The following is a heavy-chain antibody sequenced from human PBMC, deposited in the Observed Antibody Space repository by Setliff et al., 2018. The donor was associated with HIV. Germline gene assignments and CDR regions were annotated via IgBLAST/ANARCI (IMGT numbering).Heavy chain of an antibody. J-gene: IGHJ4*02. V-gene: IGHV1-69*10. Sequence: WASVKVSCKAYGGTFSSYAITWVRQAPGQGLECMGGIIPMLGITNYAQRFQGRLTITADEYTGTAYMELSSLRSEDTAVYYCATRGRDLGFDYWGQGTLVTVSS. CDR2: IIPMLGIT. CDR3: ATRGRDLGFDY. CDR1: GGTFSSYA. D-gene: IGHD1-1*01.